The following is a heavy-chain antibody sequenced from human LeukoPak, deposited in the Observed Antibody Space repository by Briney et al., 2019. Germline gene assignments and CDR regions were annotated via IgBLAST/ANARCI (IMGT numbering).Heavy chain of an antibody. Sequence: ASVKVSCQTSGYTFTSYGCSWVRQAPGQGLEWMGWISAYNGNTKYAQKFQGRVTMTTVTSTSTAYMELRSLTLDDTALYYCARAKTLEPSPSNAFDIWGQGTMVTVSS. D-gene: IGHD1-1*01. CDR2: ISAYNGNT. J-gene: IGHJ3*02. V-gene: IGHV1-18*01. CDR3: ARAKTLEPSPSNAFDI. CDR1: GYTFTSYG.